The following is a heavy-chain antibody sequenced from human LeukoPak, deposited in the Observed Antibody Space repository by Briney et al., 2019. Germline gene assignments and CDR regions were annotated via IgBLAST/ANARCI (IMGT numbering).Heavy chain of an antibody. J-gene: IGHJ4*02. CDR3: AKDRFYSSSWYDY. Sequence: PGGSLRLSCAASGFTFSSYSMNWVRQAPGKGLEWVSSISSSSSYIYYADSVKGRFTISRDNAKNSLYLQMNSLRAEDTAVYYCAKDRFYSSSWYDYWGQGTLVTVSS. V-gene: IGHV3-21*01. D-gene: IGHD6-13*01. CDR1: GFTFSSYS. CDR2: ISSSSSYI.